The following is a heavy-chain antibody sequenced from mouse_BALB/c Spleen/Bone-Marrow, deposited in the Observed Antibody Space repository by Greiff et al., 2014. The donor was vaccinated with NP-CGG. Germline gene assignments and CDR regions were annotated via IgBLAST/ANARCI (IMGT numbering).Heavy chain of an antibody. CDR2: INPSNGGT. CDR1: GYTFTSYY. CDR3: SRGRRDALDY. J-gene: IGHJ4*01. V-gene: IGHV1S81*02. Sequence: QVTLKECGAELVKPGASVKLSCKASGYTFTSYYMYWVKQRPGQGLEWFGEINPSNGGTNFNEKFKNKATLTVDKSSSTAYMQLSSLTSEDSAVYYCSRGRRDALDYWGQGTSVTVSS.